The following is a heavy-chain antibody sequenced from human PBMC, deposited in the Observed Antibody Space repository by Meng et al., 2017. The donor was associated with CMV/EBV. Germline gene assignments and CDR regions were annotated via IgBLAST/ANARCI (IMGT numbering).Heavy chain of an antibody. CDR2: ISSSSSTI. CDR1: GFTFSSYA. Sequence: GESLKISCAASGFTFSSYAMHWVRQAPGKGLEWVSYISSSSSTIYYADSVKGRFTTSRDNAKNSLYLQMNSLRAEDTAVYYCARDLDAGVVVVPAAIFPYYYYGMDVWGQGTTVTVSS. V-gene: IGHV3-48*04. J-gene: IGHJ6*02. D-gene: IGHD2-2*01. CDR3: ARDLDAGVVVVPAAIFPYYYYGMDV.